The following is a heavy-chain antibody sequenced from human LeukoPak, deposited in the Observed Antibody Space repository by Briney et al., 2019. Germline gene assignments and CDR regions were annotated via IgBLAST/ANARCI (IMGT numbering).Heavy chain of an antibody. CDR3: ARGFSSSWYLFGY. CDR2: INPNSGGT. Sequence: GASVKVSCKASGYTFTGYYMHWVRQAPGQGLEWMGWINPNSGGTNYAQKFQGWVTMTRDTSISTGYMELSRLRSDATAVYYCARGFSSSWYLFGYWGQGTLVTVSS. CDR1: GYTFTGYY. V-gene: IGHV1-2*04. J-gene: IGHJ4*02. D-gene: IGHD6-13*01.